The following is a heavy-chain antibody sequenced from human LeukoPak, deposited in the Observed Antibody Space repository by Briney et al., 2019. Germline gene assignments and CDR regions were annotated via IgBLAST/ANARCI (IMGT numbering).Heavy chain of an antibody. CDR1: GYTFTSDD. J-gene: IGHJ4*02. V-gene: IGHV1-8*01. CDR2: MNPSSANT. Sequence: ASVKVSCKASGYTFTSDDINWLRQATGQGLEWMGWMNPSSANTGYAQKFQGGVTMTRNTSISTAYMELSSLRSEDTAVYYCARGRGYCTNGVCHRRFDYWGQGTLVTVSS. D-gene: IGHD2-8*01. CDR3: ARGRGYCTNGVCHRRFDY.